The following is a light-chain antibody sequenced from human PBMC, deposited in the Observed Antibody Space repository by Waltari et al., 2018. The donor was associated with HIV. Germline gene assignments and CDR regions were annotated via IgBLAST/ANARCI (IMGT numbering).Light chain of an antibody. CDR2: GAS. J-gene: IGKJ3*01. Sequence: DIQMTQSPSSLSASVGDRVTPTCRSSQDINKYLNWFQQKAGQAPKILIHGASRLESGVPSRFSGSGSGTDFSLTISSLQPEDFATYYCLQSFKTPLTFGPGTKVEI. CDR3: LQSFKTPLT. CDR1: QDINKY. V-gene: IGKV1-39*01.